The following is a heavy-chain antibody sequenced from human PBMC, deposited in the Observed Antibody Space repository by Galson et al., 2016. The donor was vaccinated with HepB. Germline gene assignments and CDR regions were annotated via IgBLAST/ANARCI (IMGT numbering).Heavy chain of an antibody. V-gene: IGHV3-23*01. Sequence: SLRLSCAASGFTFSSYAMSFVRQAPGKGLEWVSAITGSGTSTYYADSVKGRLTISRDTSKNTLYLQMDSLRIEDTAVYYCAREYYGIDVWGQGTTVTVSS. J-gene: IGHJ6*02. CDR1: GFTFSSYA. CDR2: ITGSGTST. CDR3: AREYYGIDV.